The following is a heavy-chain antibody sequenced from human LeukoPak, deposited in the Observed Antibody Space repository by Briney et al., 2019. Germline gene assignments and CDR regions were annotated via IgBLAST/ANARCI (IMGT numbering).Heavy chain of an antibody. J-gene: IGHJ4*02. V-gene: IGHV4-38-2*01. CDR2: IYHSGST. D-gene: IGHD3-10*01. CDR1: GYSISSGYY. CDR3: ASHQYGSGSYYHDS. Sequence: SETLSLTRAVSGYSISSGYYWGWIRQPPGKGLEWIGSIYHSGSTYYNPSLKCRVTISVDTSKNQFSLKLSSVTAADTAVYSCASHQYGSGSYYHDSWGPGALVTVSS.